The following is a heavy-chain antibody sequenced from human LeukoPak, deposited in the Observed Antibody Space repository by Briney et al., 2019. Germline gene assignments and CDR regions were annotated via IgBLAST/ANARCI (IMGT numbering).Heavy chain of an antibody. Sequence: GGSLRLSCAASGITFSSYVMHWARQAPGKGLEWVGTISSDGSKKYYADSMKGRFTISRDTPQDTPYLEMNSLTLEDTAVYYCARDGSWFGEARDVYYMDDWGKGTTVIVSS. CDR3: ARDGSWFGEARDVYYMDD. D-gene: IGHD3-10*01. CDR2: ISSDGSKK. V-gene: IGHV3-30*03. J-gene: IGHJ6*03. CDR1: GITFSSYV.